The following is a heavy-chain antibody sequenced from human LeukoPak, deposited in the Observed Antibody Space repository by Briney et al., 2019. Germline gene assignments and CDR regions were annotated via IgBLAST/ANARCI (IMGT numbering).Heavy chain of an antibody. CDR1: GYSFTNYW. Sequence: GESLKISCKGSGYSFTNYWIGWVRQMPGKGLEWMGIIYPGDSVTRYSPSFRGQVTISADKSISTAYLQWSSLKASDTAMYYCARHQYISGWHGYDYWGQGTLVTASS. D-gene: IGHD6-19*01. J-gene: IGHJ4*02. CDR3: ARHQYISGWHGYDY. V-gene: IGHV5-51*01. CDR2: IYPGDSVT.